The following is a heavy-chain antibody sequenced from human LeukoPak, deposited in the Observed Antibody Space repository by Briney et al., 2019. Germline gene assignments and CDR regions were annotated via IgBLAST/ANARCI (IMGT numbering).Heavy chain of an antibody. Sequence: PGGSLRLSCAASGFTFDDYAVHWVRQAPGKGLEWVSGISWNSGSIGYADSVKGRFTISRDNAKNSLYLQMNSLRAEDTALYYCAKDRGRYYGSGSYPSLFDYWGQGTLVTVSS. CDR2: ISWNSGSI. CDR3: AKDRGRYYGSGSYPSLFDY. D-gene: IGHD3-10*01. J-gene: IGHJ4*02. CDR1: GFTFDDYA. V-gene: IGHV3-9*01.